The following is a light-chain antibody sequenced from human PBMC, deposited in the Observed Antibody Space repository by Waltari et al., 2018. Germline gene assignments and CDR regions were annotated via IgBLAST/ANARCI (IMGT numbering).Light chain of an antibody. V-gene: IGLV2-14*03. Sequence: QSALTQPASVSDSPGQSITISCTGTSGDVGDYNLVSWYQQHPGKAPNLMIYDVPNLPSGISYRVSDAKSGNTASRTISGLQAEDEADYYCSSYTSSSTLVVFGTGTKVTVL. CDR2: DVP. J-gene: IGLJ1*01. CDR3: SSYTSSSTLVV. CDR1: SGDVGDYNL.